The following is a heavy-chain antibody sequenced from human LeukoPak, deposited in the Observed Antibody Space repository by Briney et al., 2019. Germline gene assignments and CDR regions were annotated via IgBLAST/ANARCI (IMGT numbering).Heavy chain of an antibody. CDR3: ARGRESSYYDFWSGYYTGYYYYYMDV. D-gene: IGHD3-3*01. CDR2: IYTSGST. CDR1: GGSISCYY. V-gene: IGHV4-4*07. Sequence: SETLSLTCTVSGGSISCYYWSWIRQPAGKGLEWIGRIYTSGSTNYNPSLKSRVTMSVDTSKNQFSLKLSSVTAADTAVYYCARGRESSYYDFWSGYYTGYYYYYMDVWGKGTTVTVSS. J-gene: IGHJ6*03.